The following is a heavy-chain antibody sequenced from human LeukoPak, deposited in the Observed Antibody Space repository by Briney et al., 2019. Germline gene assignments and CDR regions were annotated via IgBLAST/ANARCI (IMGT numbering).Heavy chain of an antibody. CDR1: GFTFSTYA. J-gene: IGHJ4*02. CDR3: AKAGLVRGGALDS. Sequence: GGSLRLSCAASGFTFSTYAMTWVRQAPGKGLEWVSSITGSGDGTSAADSVTGRFSISRDNSKSTLYLQVNSLRVEDTAVYYCAKAGLVRGGALDSWGQGTLVTVSS. V-gene: IGHV3-23*01. D-gene: IGHD4/OR15-4a*01. CDR2: ITGSGDGT.